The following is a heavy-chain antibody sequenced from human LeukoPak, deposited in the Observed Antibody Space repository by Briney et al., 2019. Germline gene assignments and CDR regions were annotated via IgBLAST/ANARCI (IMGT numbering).Heavy chain of an antibody. CDR2: IIPILGIA. Sequence: SVKVSCKASGGTFSSYAISWVRQAPGQGLEWMGRIIPILGIANYAQKFQGRVTITADKSTSTAYMELSSLRSEDTAVYYCATHYYDSSGYYGLQDYWGQGTLVTVS. D-gene: IGHD3-22*01. CDR1: GGTFSSYA. J-gene: IGHJ4*02. V-gene: IGHV1-69*04. CDR3: ATHYYDSSGYYGLQDY.